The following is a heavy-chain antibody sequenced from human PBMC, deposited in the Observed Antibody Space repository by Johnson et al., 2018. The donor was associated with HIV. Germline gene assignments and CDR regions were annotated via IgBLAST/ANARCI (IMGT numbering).Heavy chain of an antibody. CDR3: ARASAATKGNAFDI. J-gene: IGHJ3*02. V-gene: IGHV3-9*01. Sequence: VQLVESGGGLVQPGRSLRLSCAASRFTFEDYAMHWVRQAPGKGLEWVSGINWNSGTVAYADSVKGRFTISRDNAKNSLYLQMNSLRAEDTALYYCARASAATKGNAFDIWGQGTMVTVSS. CDR2: INWNSGTV. D-gene: IGHD1-26*01. CDR1: RFTFEDYA.